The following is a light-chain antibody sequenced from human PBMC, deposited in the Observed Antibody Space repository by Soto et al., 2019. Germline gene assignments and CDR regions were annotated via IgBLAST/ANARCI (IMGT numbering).Light chain of an antibody. V-gene: IGKV3-20*01. CDR1: QSLTNSF. CDR3: RQCCWLPLS. CDR2: GAS. Sequence: EILLTQSPGTLSLSPGDRATLSCRSSQSLTNSFLAWYQQRPGQTPRILIYGASIRATDIPDRFCGSGSGTYFTLTIISLEPEDVAVYFCRQCCWLPLSFGGGTKVEIK. J-gene: IGKJ4*01.